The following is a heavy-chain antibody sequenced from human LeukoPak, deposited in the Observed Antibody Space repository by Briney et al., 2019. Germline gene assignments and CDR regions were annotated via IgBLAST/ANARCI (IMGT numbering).Heavy chain of an antibody. V-gene: IGHV1-2*02. Sequence: ASVKVSCKASGYTFTGYYMHWVRQAPGQGLEWMGWISPNSGGTNYAQKFQDRVTMTRDTSISTAYMELTRLRSDDTAVYYCARGGLRVMVYRLYYMDVWGKGTTVTVSS. CDR1: GYTFTGYY. CDR3: ARGGLRVMVYRLYYMDV. J-gene: IGHJ6*03. D-gene: IGHD2-8*01. CDR2: ISPNSGGT.